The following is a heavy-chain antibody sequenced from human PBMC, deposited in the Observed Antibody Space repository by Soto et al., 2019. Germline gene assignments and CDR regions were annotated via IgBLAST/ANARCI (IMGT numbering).Heavy chain of an antibody. CDR1: GGSITSGNSYS. D-gene: IGHD3-10*01. Sequence: SETLSLTCAVSGGSITSGNSYSWSWIRQPPGRGLEWIGSISHTGSTSYNPSLKSRLTMSVDKSKNQFSLRLSSVTAADMAVYYCARAVAPYFGTWFDPWGQGIMVTVYS. J-gene: IGHJ5*02. CDR3: ARAVAPYFGTWFDP. CDR2: ISHTGST. V-gene: IGHV4-30-2*01.